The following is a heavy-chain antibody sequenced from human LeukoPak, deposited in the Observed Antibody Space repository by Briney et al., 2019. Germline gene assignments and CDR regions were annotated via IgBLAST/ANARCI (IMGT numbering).Heavy chain of an antibody. CDR1: DGSITNNNYY. D-gene: IGHD4-11*01. J-gene: IGHJ4*02. CDR2: IYYSGST. Sequence: SETLSLACTVSDGSITNNNYYWGWIRQRPGKGLEWIGSIYYSGSTYYNPSLKSRVTISVDTSKNQFSLKLNSVTAADTAVYYCAREGTTITTWDSWGQGTLVTVSS. V-gene: IGHV4-39*01. CDR3: AREGTTITTWDS.